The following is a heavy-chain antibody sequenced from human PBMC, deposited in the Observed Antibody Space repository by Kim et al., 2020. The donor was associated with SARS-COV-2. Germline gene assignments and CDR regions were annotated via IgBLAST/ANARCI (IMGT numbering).Heavy chain of an antibody. D-gene: IGHD3-10*01. Sequence: SETLSLTCTVSGGSISSYYWSWIRQPPGKGLEWIGYIYYSGSTNYNPSLKSRVTISVDTSKNQFSLKLSSVTAADTAVYYCARDRMDYYYGSGSQYYYYGMDVWGQGTTVTVSS. CDR2: IYYSGST. V-gene: IGHV4-59*01. J-gene: IGHJ6*02. CDR3: ARDRMDYYYGSGSQYYYYGMDV. CDR1: GGSISSYY.